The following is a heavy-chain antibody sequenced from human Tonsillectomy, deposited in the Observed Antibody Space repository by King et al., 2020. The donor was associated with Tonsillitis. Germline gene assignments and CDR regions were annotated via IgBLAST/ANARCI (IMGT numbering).Heavy chain of an antibody. J-gene: IGHJ4*02. V-gene: IGHV1-18*01. Sequence: SCVRQDPGQGREWMGWISAYKGNTNYAQKLQGRVTMTTDTSTSTAYMELRSLRTDDTAVYYFSRLLSVFFGLLSGYWGQGALVTVSS. D-gene: IGHD3-10*01. CDR2: ISAYKGNT. CDR3: SRLLSVFFGLLSGY.